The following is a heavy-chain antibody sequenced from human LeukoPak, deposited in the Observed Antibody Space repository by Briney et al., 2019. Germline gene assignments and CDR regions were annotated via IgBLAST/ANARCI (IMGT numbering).Heavy chain of an antibody. CDR2: MNPSGGST. D-gene: IGHD3-22*01. CDR1: GYTFTSYY. CDR3: ARQYYDSSGYLTFDY. Sequence: VASVKVSCKASGYTFTSYYMHWVRQAPGQGLESMGIMNPSGGSTSYAQKFQGRVTMTRDTSTSTVYMELSSLRSEDTAVYYCARQYYDSSGYLTFDYWGQGTLVTVSS. V-gene: IGHV1-46*03. J-gene: IGHJ4*02.